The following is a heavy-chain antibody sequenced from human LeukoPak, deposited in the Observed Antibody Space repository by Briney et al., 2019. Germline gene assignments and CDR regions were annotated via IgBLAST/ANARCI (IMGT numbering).Heavy chain of an antibody. D-gene: IGHD1-26*01. CDR2: INWNGGST. CDR1: GLTFDDYG. Sequence: GGALRLSCAASGLTFDDYGVRWGRRAPGKGLGWVSGINWNGGSTGDADSVKGRFTISIDNAKNSLYLQMNGLRAEDTALYYCSRVGVDLMDVWGKGTTVTISS. J-gene: IGHJ6*04. V-gene: IGHV3-20*04. CDR3: SRVGVDLMDV.